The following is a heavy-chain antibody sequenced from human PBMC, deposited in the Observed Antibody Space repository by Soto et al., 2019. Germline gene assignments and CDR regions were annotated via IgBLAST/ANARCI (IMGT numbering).Heavy chain of an antibody. CDR1: GGSISSSPYY. V-gene: IGHV4-39*01. J-gene: IGHJ6*02. D-gene: IGHD6-13*01. CDR2: ILYTGNT. Sequence: SETLSLTCTVSGGSISSSPYYWGWIREPPGKGLEWIVSILYTGNTYFNPSLKSRVTRSINTSKNQFSLKVSSVTAADTAVYYCARHKAADDFDYYYCGMDVWGQGTTVTVSS. CDR3: ARHKAADDFDYYYCGMDV.